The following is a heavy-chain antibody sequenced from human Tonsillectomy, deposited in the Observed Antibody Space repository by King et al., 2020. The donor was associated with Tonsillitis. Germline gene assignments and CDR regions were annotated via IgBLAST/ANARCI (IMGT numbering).Heavy chain of an antibody. CDR2: LWYDGSEK. V-gene: IGHV3-33*08. Sequence: VQLVQSGGGVVQPGRSLRLSCAASGFTFGNYAMHWVRQAPGKGLEWLAFLWYDGSEKYYADSVKGRFTISRDNSKKTLFLQMDSLRAEDTAIYYCARDKSIPAPAGGFDPWGQGPLVPVSS. D-gene: IGHD6-6*01. CDR3: ARDKSIPAPAGGFDP. J-gene: IGHJ5*02. CDR1: GFTFGNYA.